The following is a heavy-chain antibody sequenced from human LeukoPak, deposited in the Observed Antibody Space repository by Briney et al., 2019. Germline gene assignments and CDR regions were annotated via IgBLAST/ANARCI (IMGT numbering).Heavy chain of an antibody. J-gene: IGHJ4*01. CDR1: GYTFTSYD. D-gene: IGHD6-13*01. V-gene: IGHV1-8*01. Sequence: ASVKVSCRPSGYTFTSYDINWVRQATGQGLGWMGWMKPNSGDTGYAQKFQGRDTMTRNTSIKTAYMEQSSLRSENTPVYYCARCPPESSRSLYWGHRSL. CDR2: MKPNSGDT. CDR3: ARCPPESSRSLY.